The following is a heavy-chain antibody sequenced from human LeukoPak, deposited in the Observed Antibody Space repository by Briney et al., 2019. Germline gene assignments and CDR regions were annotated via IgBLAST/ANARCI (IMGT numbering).Heavy chain of an antibody. CDR3: ARVTTVAWFDP. Sequence: ASVKLSCKASGYTFTGYYMHWVRQAPGQGLEWMGRINPNSGGTNYAQKFQGRVTMTRDTSISTAYMELSSLRSEDTAVYYCARVTTVAWFDPWGQGTLVTVSS. D-gene: IGHD4-11*01. J-gene: IGHJ5*02. CDR2: INPNSGGT. V-gene: IGHV1-2*06. CDR1: GYTFTGYY.